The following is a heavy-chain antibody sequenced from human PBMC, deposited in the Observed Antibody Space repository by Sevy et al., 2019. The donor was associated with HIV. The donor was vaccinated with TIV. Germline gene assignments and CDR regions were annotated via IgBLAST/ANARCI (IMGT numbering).Heavy chain of an antibody. CDR2: INHSGST. CDR1: GGSFSGYY. V-gene: IGHV4-34*01. Sequence: SETLSLTCAVYGGSFSGYYWNWIRHPPGKALEWIGEINHSGSTNYNPSLKSRVTISVDTSKNQFSLKLNSVTAADTAVYYCARAPPVVVVQGAPSWFDPWGQGTLVTVSS. D-gene: IGHD2-2*01. J-gene: IGHJ5*02. CDR3: ARAPPVVVVQGAPSWFDP.